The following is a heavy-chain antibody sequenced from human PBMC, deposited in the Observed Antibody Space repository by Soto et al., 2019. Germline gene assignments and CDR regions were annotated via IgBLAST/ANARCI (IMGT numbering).Heavy chain of an antibody. V-gene: IGHV3-9*01. J-gene: IGHJ4*02. Sequence: GGSLRLSCAASGLNFDDYAMHWVRQPPGKGLEWVAGISWNGESVSYADSVKGRFTISRDNAKNSLSLHMASLRAEDTAFYYCVKDTYLLVGATHFDFWGQGALVTVSS. CDR2: ISWNGESV. CDR1: GLNFDDYA. D-gene: IGHD1-26*01. CDR3: VKDTYLLVGATHFDF.